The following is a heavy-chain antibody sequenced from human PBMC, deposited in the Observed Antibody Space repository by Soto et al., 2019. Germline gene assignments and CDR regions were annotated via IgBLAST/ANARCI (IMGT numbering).Heavy chain of an antibody. CDR2: ISDSGATT. Sequence: GGSLRLSCAASGFPFGENAMSWVRQAPGKGLEWVSGISDSGATTYYADSVRGRFTTSRDNSKNTLYLQMKSLRAEDSASYYCAKEDTSSGSLDYWGQGALVTVSS. CDR1: GFPFGENA. V-gene: IGHV3-23*01. J-gene: IGHJ4*02. D-gene: IGHD6-19*01. CDR3: AKEDTSSGSLDY.